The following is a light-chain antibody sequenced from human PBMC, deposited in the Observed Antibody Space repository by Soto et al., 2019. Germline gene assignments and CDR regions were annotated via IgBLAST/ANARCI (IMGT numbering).Light chain of an antibody. Sequence: EIVLTQSPGTLSLSPGERATLSCRASQSFSSAYLAWYQQKPGQAPRLLIYGASTRATGIPDRFSGWGSGTDFTLTISRLEPEDFAVYYCQQYGTSRWTFGQGTKVEIK. CDR2: GAS. CDR3: QQYGTSRWT. CDR1: QSFSSAY. V-gene: IGKV3-20*01. J-gene: IGKJ1*01.